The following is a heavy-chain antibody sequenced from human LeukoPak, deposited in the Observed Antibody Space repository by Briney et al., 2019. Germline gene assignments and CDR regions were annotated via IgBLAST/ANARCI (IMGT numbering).Heavy chain of an antibody. D-gene: IGHD3-22*01. Sequence: PSETLSLTCAVYGGSFSGYYWSWIRQPAGKGLEWIGRIYTSGSTNYNPSLKSRVTMSVDTSKNQFSLKLSSVTAADTAVYYCARDRYYYDSSGYYLLDYWGQGTLVTVSS. J-gene: IGHJ4*02. CDR1: GGSFSGYY. CDR2: IYTSGST. V-gene: IGHV4-4*07. CDR3: ARDRYYYDSSGYYLLDY.